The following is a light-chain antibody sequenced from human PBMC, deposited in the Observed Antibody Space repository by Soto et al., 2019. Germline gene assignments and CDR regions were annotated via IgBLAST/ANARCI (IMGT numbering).Light chain of an antibody. CDR2: EVS. CDR3: CSYAGSGTWM. V-gene: IGLV2-23*02. Sequence: QSALTQPASVSGSPGQSITISCTGTSSDVGGYNYVSWYQQHPGKAPKLMIYEVSNRPSRVSNRFSGSKSGNTASLTISGLQAEDEADYYCCSYAGSGTWMFGGGTKVTVL. J-gene: IGLJ3*02. CDR1: SSDVGGYNY.